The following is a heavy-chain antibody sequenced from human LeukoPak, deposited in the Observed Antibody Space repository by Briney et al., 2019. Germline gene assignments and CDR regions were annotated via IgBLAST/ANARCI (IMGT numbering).Heavy chain of an antibody. CDR1: GITFSDHY. J-gene: IGHJ4*02. D-gene: IGHD6-13*01. CDR3: AREVRYTSSWYVFYYFDY. CDR2: ISSSGNTI. V-gene: IGHV3-11*01. Sequence: GGSLRLSCAASGITFSDHYMSWIRQAPGKGLEWVAHISSSGNTIEYADSVKGRFAISRDNAKNSLYLQMNSLRVEDTAVYYCAREVRYTSSWYVFYYFDYWGQGTLVTVSS.